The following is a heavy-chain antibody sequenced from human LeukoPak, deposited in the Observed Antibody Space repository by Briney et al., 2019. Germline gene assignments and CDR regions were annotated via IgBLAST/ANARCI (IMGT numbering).Heavy chain of an antibody. CDR3: ARGAAARAYYYYYYYMDV. D-gene: IGHD6-13*01. CDR2: INHSGST. V-gene: IGHV4-34*01. J-gene: IGHJ6*03. Sequence: SETLSLTCAVYGGSFSGYYWGWIRQPPGKGLEWIGEINHSGSTNYNPSLKSRVTISVDTSKNQFSLKLSSVTAADTAVYYCARGAAARAYYYYYYYMDVWGKGTTVTVSS. CDR1: GGSFSGYY.